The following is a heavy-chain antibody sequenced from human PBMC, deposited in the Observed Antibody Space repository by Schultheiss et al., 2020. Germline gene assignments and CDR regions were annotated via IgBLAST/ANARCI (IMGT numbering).Heavy chain of an antibody. Sequence: GGSLRLSCAASGFTFSSYSMNWVRQAPGKGLEWVSYISSSSSTIYYADSVKGRFTISRDNAKNSLYLQMNSLRDEDTAVYYCARDLRHGQTYYYYMDVWGKGTTVTVSS. J-gene: IGHJ6*03. CDR2: ISSSSSTI. D-gene: IGHD2-8*01. CDR1: GFTFSSYS. CDR3: ARDLRHGQTYYYYMDV. V-gene: IGHV3-48*02.